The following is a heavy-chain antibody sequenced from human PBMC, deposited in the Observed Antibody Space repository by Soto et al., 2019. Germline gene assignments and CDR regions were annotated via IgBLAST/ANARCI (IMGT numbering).Heavy chain of an antibody. Sequence: EVQLVESGGGLVKPGGSLRLSCAASGFTFSNAWMRWVRQAPGKGLEWVGSIKSKTDGGTTDYAAPVKGRFTISRDDSKNTQYLQMNSLKTEATAVYYCTTDQGFIAEAGHFDYWGQGTLVTVSS. V-gene: IGHV3-15*01. D-gene: IGHD6-19*01. CDR2: IKSKTDGGTT. CDR3: TTDQGFIAEAGHFDY. CDR1: GFTFSNAW. J-gene: IGHJ4*02.